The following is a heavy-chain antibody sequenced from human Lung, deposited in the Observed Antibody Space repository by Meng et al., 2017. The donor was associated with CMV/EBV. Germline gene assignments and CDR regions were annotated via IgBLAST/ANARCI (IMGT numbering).Heavy chain of an antibody. V-gene: IGHV3-11*05. CDR3: ARSGHYYDSSGYYSPTGLFDY. CDR2: ISSSSSYT. D-gene: IGHD3-22*01. J-gene: IGHJ4*02. Sequence: QVQLVESGGXWVKPGGXXRLXXXXXXFTFSDYYMSWNRQAPGKGLEWVSYISSSSSYTNYADSVKGRFTISRDNAKNSLYLQMNSLRAEDTAVYYCARSGHYYDSSGYYSPTGLFDYWGQGTMVTVSS. CDR1: XFTFSDYY.